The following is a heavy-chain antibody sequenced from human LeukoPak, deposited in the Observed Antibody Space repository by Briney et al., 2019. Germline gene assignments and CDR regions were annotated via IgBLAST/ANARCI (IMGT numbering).Heavy chain of an antibody. J-gene: IGHJ4*02. Sequence: GGSLRLSCAASGFTFSNAWMTWVRQAPGKGLEWVGRIISKTDGGTTDYAAPVKGRFTISRDDSKNTLYLQMNSLKTEDTAVYYCTQDSFGGYENWGQGTLVTVSS. CDR2: IISKTDGGTT. V-gene: IGHV3-15*01. CDR1: GFTFSNAW. CDR3: TQDSFGGYEN. D-gene: IGHD5-12*01.